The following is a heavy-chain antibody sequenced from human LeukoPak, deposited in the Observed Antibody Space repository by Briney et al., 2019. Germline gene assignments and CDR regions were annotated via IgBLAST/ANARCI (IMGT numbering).Heavy chain of an antibody. CDR1: GFTFSSYS. D-gene: IGHD6-13*01. CDR2: ISSSSSYI. Sequence: PGGSLRLSCAASGFTFSSYSMNWVRQAPGKGLEWVSSISSSSSYIYYADSVKGRFTISRDNAKNSLYLQMNSLRAEDTAVYYCAKGYGQRLVNNWFDPWGQGTLVTVSS. V-gene: IGHV3-21*01. CDR3: AKGYGQRLVNNWFDP. J-gene: IGHJ5*02.